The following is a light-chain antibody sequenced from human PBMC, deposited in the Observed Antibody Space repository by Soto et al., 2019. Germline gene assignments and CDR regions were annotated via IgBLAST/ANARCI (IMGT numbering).Light chain of an antibody. Sequence: EIVLTQSPGTLSLSPGERATLSCRASQSIDSHYLAWYQQKPGQAPRLLIYGASSGATGIPNRFSGSGSGTDITLTISRLESEDFAVYWCQHYARPWTFGQGTKVEIK. J-gene: IGKJ1*01. CDR2: GAS. CDR1: QSIDSHY. V-gene: IGKV3-20*01. CDR3: QHYARPWT.